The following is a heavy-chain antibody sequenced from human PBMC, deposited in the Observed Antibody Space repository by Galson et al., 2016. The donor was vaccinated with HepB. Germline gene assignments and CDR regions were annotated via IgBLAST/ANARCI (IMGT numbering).Heavy chain of an antibody. CDR1: GASVSRSNYN. D-gene: IGHD4/OR15-4a*01. J-gene: IGHJ4*02. Sequence: SETLSLTCTVSGASVSRSNYNWGWIRQPPGKGLEWTGRISYSGSTLYNPSLKSRVTVSVDTSKNQFSLHLTSLIAADTALYYCAKLPGNGATVFQYWGQGTLVAVSS. V-gene: IGHV4-39*01. CDR2: ISYSGST. CDR3: AKLPGNGATVFQY.